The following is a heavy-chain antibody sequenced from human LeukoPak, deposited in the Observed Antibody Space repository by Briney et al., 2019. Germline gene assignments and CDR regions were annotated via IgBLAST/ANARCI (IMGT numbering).Heavy chain of an antibody. D-gene: IGHD6-13*01. J-gene: IGHJ5*02. CDR3: ARDLVNESAAGPTYNWFDP. V-gene: IGHV1-18*01. Sequence: ASVKVSCKASGYTFTSYGISWVRQAPGQGLEWMGWISAYNGNTNYAQKLQGRVTRTTDTSTSTAYMELRSLRSDDTAVYYCARDLVNESAAGPTYNWFDPWGQGTLVTVSS. CDR1: GYTFTSYG. CDR2: ISAYNGNT.